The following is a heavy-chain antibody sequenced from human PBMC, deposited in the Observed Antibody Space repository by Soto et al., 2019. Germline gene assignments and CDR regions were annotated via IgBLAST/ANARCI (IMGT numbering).Heavy chain of an antibody. Sequence: ASVKVSCKASGYTFTSYGISWVRQAPGQGLEWMGWISAYNGNTNYAQKLQGRVTMTTDTSTSTAYMELRSLRSDDTAVYYCARGRYCSSTSCPGRGWFDPWGQGTLVTVSS. J-gene: IGHJ5*02. V-gene: IGHV1-18*04. D-gene: IGHD2-2*01. CDR3: ARGRYCSSTSCPGRGWFDP. CDR1: GYTFTSYG. CDR2: ISAYNGNT.